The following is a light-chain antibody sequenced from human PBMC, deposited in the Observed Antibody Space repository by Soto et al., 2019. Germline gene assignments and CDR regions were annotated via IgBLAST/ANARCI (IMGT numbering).Light chain of an antibody. CDR1: SSDVGGYNY. Sequence: QSALTQPPSASGSPGQSVTISCTGTSSDVGGYNYVSWYQHHPGIAPKLMIYDVSKRPSGVPDRFSGSKSGNTASLTVSGLQAEDEADYYCSSYAGSNNYVFGTGTKLTVL. CDR2: DVS. J-gene: IGLJ1*01. CDR3: SSYAGSNNYV. V-gene: IGLV2-8*01.